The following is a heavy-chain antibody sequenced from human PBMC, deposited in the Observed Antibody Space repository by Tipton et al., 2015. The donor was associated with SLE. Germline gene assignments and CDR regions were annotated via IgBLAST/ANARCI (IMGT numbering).Heavy chain of an antibody. V-gene: IGHV4-31*03. CDR1: GGSISSADYY. CDR2: IYYSGST. CDR3: ARGAPREKEYYYYYMDV. J-gene: IGHJ6*03. Sequence: TLSLTCTVSGGSISSADYYWNWIRQHPGKGLEWIGYIYYSGSTYYNPSLKSRVTISVDTSKNQFSLKLSSVTAADTAVYYCARGAPREKEYYYYYMDVWGKGTTVTVSS.